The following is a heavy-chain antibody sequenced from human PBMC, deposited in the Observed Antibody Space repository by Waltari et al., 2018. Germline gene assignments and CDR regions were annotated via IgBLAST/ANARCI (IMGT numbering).Heavy chain of an antibody. D-gene: IGHD4-4*01. V-gene: IGHV3-48*04. CDR3: VRGLQYSFDM. CDR2: ITSSSSPI. Sequence: EVQLVESGGGLVQPGGSLRLSCAASGFTFSRYSMKWVRQAPGKGLEWVSYITSSSSPIYYADSVKGRFTISRDNTKKSLYLQMNSLRAEDTAVYYCVRGLQYSFDMWGQGTMVTVSS. CDR1: GFTFSRYS. J-gene: IGHJ3*02.